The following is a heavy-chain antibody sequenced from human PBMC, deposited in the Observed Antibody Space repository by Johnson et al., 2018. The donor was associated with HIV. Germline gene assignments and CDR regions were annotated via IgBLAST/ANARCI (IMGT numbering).Heavy chain of an antibody. J-gene: IGHJ3*02. CDR3: ARDRRNRQWQRLDAFDI. CDR1: GFTFSSYA. CDR2: ISYDGRNK. Sequence: QVQLVESGGDVVQPGRSLRLSCAASGFTFSSYAMHWVRQAPGKGLEWVAVISYDGRNKYYADSVKGRFTISRDNSKNTLYLQMNSLRAEDTAFYYCARDRRNRQWQRLDAFDIWGQGTMVIVSS. D-gene: IGHD6-19*01. V-gene: IGHV3-30-3*01.